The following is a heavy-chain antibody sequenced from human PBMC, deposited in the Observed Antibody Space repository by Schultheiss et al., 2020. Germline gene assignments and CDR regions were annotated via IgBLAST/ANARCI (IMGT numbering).Heavy chain of an antibody. CDR1: GFTFTSSA. CDR3: AASLGVLYLVGYVSFYV. D-gene: IGHD2-8*01. V-gene: IGHV1-58*01. CDR2: IVVGSGNT. J-gene: IGHJ6*04. Sequence: SVKVSCKASGFTFTSSAVQWVRQARGQRLEWIGWIVVGSGNTNYAQKFQERVTITRDMSTSTAYMELSILRSEDTAVYYCAASLGVLYLVGYVSFYVCGKGSTVNVSS.